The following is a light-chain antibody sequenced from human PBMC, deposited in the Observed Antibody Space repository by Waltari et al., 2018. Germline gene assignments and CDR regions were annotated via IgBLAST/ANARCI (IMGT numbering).Light chain of an antibody. J-gene: IGKJ4*01. CDR3: QQYYSTPLT. V-gene: IGKV4-1*01. CDR2: WAS. Sequence: DIVMTQSPDSLAVSLGERVTINCKSSQSLLYSSNNKNYLAWYQQKPGQAPKLLIYWASTRESGVPNRFSGSGSGTDFTLTISDLQAEDVAVYYCQQYYSTPLTFGGGTKVEIK. CDR1: QSLLYSSNNKNY.